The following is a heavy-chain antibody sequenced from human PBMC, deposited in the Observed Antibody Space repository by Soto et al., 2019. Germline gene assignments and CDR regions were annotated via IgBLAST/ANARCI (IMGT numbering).Heavy chain of an antibody. CDR2: ISYDGSNK. J-gene: IGHJ6*02. V-gene: IGHV3-30*18. Sequence: QVQLVESGGGVVQPGRSLRLSCAASGFTFSSYGMHWVRQAPGKGLEWVAVISYDGSNKYYADSVKGRFTISRDNSKNTLYLQMNSLRAEDTAVYYCAKVGGPYDFLTGYRDYYGMDLWGQGTTVTVSS. D-gene: IGHD3-9*01. CDR1: GFTFSSYG. CDR3: AKVGGPYDFLTGYRDYYGMDL.